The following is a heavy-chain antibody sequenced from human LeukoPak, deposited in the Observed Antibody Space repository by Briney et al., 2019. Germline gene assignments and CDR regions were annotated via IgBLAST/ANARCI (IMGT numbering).Heavy chain of an antibody. V-gene: IGHV4-34*01. CDR3: ARYGDYAYDY. Sequence: SETLSLTCAVYGGSFSGYYWSWVRQPPGKGLEWIGEINHSGSTNYNPSLKSRVTISVDTSKNQFSLKLSSVTAADTAVYYCARYGDYAYDYWGQGTLVTVSS. D-gene: IGHD4-17*01. J-gene: IGHJ4*02. CDR2: INHSGST. CDR1: GGSFSGYY.